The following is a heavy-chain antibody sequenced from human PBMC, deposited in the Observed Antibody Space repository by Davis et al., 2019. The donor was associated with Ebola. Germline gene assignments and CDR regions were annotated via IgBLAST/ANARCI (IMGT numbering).Heavy chain of an antibody. D-gene: IGHD4-17*01. V-gene: IGHV3-23*01. J-gene: IGHJ4*02. CDR2: ISGSGGST. CDR3: ARLVTVTTIGSAFDY. CDR1: GFTFSSYE. Sequence: GGSLRLSCAASGFTFSSYEMNWVRQAPGKGLEWVSAISGSGGSTYYADSVKGRFTISRDNSKNTLYLQMNSLRAEDTAVYYCARLVTVTTIGSAFDYWGQGTLVTVSS.